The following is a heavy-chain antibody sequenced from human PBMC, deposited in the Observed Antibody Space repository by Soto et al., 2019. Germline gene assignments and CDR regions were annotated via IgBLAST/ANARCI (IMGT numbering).Heavy chain of an antibody. J-gene: IGHJ6*02. CDR1: GDSVSSNSAA. CDR2: TYYRSKWYN. D-gene: IGHD6-19*01. Sequence: PSQTRSLTCAISGDSVSSNSAAWNWIRQSPSRGLEWLGRTYYRSKWYNDYAVSVKSRITINPDTSKNQFSLQLNSVTPEDTAVYYSARDKGSSGWSPQPYYYGMDVWGQGTTVTVSS. CDR3: ARDKGSSGWSPQPYYYGMDV. V-gene: IGHV6-1*01.